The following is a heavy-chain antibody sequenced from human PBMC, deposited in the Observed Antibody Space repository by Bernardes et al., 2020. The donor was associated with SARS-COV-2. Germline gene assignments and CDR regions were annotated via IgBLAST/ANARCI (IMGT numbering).Heavy chain of an antibody. Sequence: GGSLRLSCAASGFTFDDYAMHWVRQAPGKGLEWVSGISWNSGSIGYADSVKGRFTISRDNAKNSLYLQMNSLRAEDTALYYCAKVASYGGNYFDLWGRGTLVTVSS. CDR2: ISWNSGSI. J-gene: IGHJ2*01. CDR1: GFTFDDYA. V-gene: IGHV3-9*01. D-gene: IGHD4-17*01. CDR3: AKVASYGGNYFDL.